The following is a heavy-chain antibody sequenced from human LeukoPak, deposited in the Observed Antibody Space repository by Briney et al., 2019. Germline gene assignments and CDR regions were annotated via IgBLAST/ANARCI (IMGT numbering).Heavy chain of an antibody. D-gene: IGHD3-3*01. J-gene: IGHJ4*02. Sequence: ASVKVSCKASGYTFTGYYMHWVRQAPGKGLEWMGGFDPEDGETIYAQKFQGRVTMTEDTSTDTAYMELSSLRSEDTAVYYCATGQILEWLLTDSHFDYWGQGTLVTVSS. CDR3: ATGQILEWLLTDSHFDY. CDR1: GYTFTGYY. CDR2: FDPEDGET. V-gene: IGHV1-24*01.